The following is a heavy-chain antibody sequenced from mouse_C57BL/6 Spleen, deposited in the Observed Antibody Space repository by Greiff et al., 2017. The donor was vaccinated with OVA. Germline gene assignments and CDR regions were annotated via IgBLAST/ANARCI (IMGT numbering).Heavy chain of an antibody. CDR2: IHPSDSDT. CDR3: AIGDYPNAMDY. J-gene: IGHJ4*01. CDR1: GYTFTSYW. V-gene: IGHV1-74*01. D-gene: IGHD2-4*01. Sequence: QVQLQQPGAELVKPGASVKVSCKASGYTFTSYWMHWVKQRPGQGLEWIGRIHPSDSDTNYNQKFKGKATLTVDKYSSTAYMQLSRLTSEDSSVYYCAIGDYPNAMDYWGQGTSVTVSS.